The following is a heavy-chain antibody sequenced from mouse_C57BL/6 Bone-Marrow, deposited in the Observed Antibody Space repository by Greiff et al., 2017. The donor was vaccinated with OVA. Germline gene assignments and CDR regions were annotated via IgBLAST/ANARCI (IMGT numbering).Heavy chain of an antibody. J-gene: IGHJ3*01. CDR2: IYPGDGST. D-gene: IGHD2-14*01. CDR3: ASLGAWFAY. Sequence: VQLQQSGPELVKPGASVKLSCKASGYTFTSYDINWVKQRPGQGLEWIGWIYPGDGSTKYNEKFKGKATLTVDTSSSTAYMELHSLTSEDSAVYFCASLGAWFAYWGQGTLVTVSA. CDR1: GYTFTSYD. V-gene: IGHV1-85*01.